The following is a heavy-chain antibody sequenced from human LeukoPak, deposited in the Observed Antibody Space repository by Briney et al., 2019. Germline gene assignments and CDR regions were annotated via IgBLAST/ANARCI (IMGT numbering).Heavy chain of an antibody. V-gene: IGHV4-39*07. Sequence: PSETLSLTCTVSGVSISSSSYHWDWIRQPPGKGLEWIGSIYDSGSTYYSPSLKSRVTISIDTSKNQVSLKLSSVTAADTAVYYCARLWDSSSSLDYWGQGTLVTVSS. CDR2: IYDSGST. CDR3: ARLWDSSSSLDY. J-gene: IGHJ4*02. D-gene: IGHD6-6*01. CDR1: GVSISSSSYH.